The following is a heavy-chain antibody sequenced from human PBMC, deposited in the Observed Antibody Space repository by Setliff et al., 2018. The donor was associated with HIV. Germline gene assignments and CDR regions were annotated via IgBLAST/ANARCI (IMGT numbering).Heavy chain of an antibody. Sequence: LRLSCVASGFTFTSYWMHWVRQVPGKGPVWVSCISNDETTTNYADSVKGRFTVSRDNAKNTVYLQMNSLRAEDTAVYYCVRGPIHGGFDFWGQGALVTVSS. CDR1: GFTFTSYW. CDR2: ISNDETTT. J-gene: IGHJ4*02. CDR3: VRGPIHGGFDF. D-gene: IGHD3-16*01. V-gene: IGHV3-74*01.